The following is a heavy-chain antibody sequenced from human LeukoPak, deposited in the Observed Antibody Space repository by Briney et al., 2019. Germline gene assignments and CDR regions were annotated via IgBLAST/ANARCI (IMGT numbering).Heavy chain of an antibody. Sequence: GGSLRLSCAASGFTFSSYWMHWVRQAPGKGLVWVSRLNSDGTNTYHADSVEGRVTISRDNAKNTVYLEMNSLRAEDTAVYYCARGGIRNWYFDLWGRGTLVTVSS. CDR1: GFTFSSYW. V-gene: IGHV3-74*01. D-gene: IGHD1-1*01. J-gene: IGHJ2*01. CDR3: ARGGIRNWYFDL. CDR2: LNSDGTNT.